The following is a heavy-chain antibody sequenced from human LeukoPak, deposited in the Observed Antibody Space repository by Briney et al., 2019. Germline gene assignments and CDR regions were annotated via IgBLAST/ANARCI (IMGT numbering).Heavy chain of an antibody. CDR2: INTNTGNP. V-gene: IGHV7-4-1*02. CDR1: GYTFTSYA. Sequence: ASVKVSCKASGYTFTSYAMNWVRQAPGQGLEWMGWINTNTGNPTYAQGFTGRFVFSLDTSVNTAYLQISSLKTEDTAVYYCARDPRGGYSNLYPWGQGTLVTVSS. J-gene: IGHJ5*02. D-gene: IGHD4-11*01. CDR3: ARDPRGGYSNLYP.